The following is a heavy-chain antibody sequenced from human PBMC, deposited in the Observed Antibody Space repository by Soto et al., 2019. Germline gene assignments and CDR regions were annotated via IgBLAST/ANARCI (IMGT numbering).Heavy chain of an antibody. V-gene: IGHV4-59*01. CDR2: IHYSGST. Sequence: QVQLQESGPGLVKPSETLSLTCTVSGGSISSYYWSWIRQPPGKGLEWIGYIHYSGSTNYNPSLKSRVTISVDPSKHQFSLKLSSVTAADTAVYYCARTGSYDFWSGYSHYYGMDVWGQGTTVTVSS. J-gene: IGHJ6*02. CDR3: ARTGSYDFWSGYSHYYGMDV. D-gene: IGHD3-3*01. CDR1: GGSISSYY.